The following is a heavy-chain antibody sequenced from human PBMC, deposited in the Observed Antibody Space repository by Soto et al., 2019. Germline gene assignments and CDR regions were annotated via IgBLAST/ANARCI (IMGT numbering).Heavy chain of an antibody. J-gene: IGHJ4*02. V-gene: IGHV4-34*01. CDR3: ARGGGTLAYCGGDCSVPFDY. Sequence: SETLSLTCAVYGGSFSGYYWSWIRQPPGKGLEWIGEINHSGSTNYNPSLKSRVTISVDTSKNQFSLKLSSVTAADTAVYYCARGGGTLAYCGGDCSVPFDYWGQGTLVTVSS. CDR1: GGSFSGYY. D-gene: IGHD2-21*01. CDR2: INHSGST.